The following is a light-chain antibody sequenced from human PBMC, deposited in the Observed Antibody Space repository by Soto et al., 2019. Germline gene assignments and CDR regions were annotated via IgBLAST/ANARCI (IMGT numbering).Light chain of an antibody. J-gene: IGLJ2*01. CDR2: VGTGGIVG. Sequence: QPLPTSPPPASASLGGSAKPTCNLRSGHSNYKIDWYQQRPGKGPRFVMRVGTGGIVGSKGDGIPDRFSVLGSGLNRYLTIKNIQEEDESDYHCGADHGSGSNFARVVFGGGTKVTVL. CDR3: GADHGSGSNFARVV. V-gene: IGLV9-49*01. CDR1: SGHSNYK.